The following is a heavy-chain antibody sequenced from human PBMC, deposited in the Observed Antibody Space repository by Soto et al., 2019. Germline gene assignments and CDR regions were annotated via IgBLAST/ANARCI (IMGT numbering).Heavy chain of an antibody. Sequence: QVHLVQSGAEVKKPGASVKVSCKGSGYTFTSYGITWVRQAPGQGLEWMGWISAHNGNTDYAQKLQGRVTVTRDTSTRTAYMELRSLRSDDTGVYYCASEGYGDYWGQGALVTVSS. CDR3: ASEGYGDY. V-gene: IGHV1-18*01. D-gene: IGHD1-1*01. CDR1: GYTFTSYG. CDR2: ISAHNGNT. J-gene: IGHJ4*02.